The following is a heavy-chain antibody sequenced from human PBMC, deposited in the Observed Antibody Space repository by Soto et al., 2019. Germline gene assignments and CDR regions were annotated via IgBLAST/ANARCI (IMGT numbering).Heavy chain of an antibody. CDR2: IDHSGST. CDR1: GGSVSSGSYY. J-gene: IGHJ5*02. CDR3: ARLRAAWFDP. Sequence: QVQLQESGPGLVKPSETLSLTCTVSGGSVSSGSYYWGWIRQPPGKGLEWIGYIDHSGSTNYNPSLKSRVTISVDTSKNRFSLSMTSVSAADTAVYYCARLRAAWFDPWGQGTLVTVAS. V-gene: IGHV4-61*01.